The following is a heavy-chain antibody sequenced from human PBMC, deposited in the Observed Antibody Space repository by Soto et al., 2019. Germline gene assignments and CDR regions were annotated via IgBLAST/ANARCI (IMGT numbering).Heavy chain of an antibody. V-gene: IGHV4-39*01. J-gene: IGHJ4*02. CDR3: ARHFSVDYFDY. CDR1: GDSISSSNSY. CDR2: FYYFGST. Sequence: SETLSLTCSVSGDSISSSNSYWGWIRRPPGKGLEWIGSFYYFGSTYYNPSLKSRVTISVDRSKNQFSLKLSSVTAADTAVYYCARHFSVDYFDYWGQGALVTVSS.